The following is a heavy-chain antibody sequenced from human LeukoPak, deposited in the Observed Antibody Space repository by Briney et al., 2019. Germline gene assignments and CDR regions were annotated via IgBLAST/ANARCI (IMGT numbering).Heavy chain of an antibody. CDR2: INHSGNT. J-gene: IGHJ4*02. D-gene: IGHD6-13*01. Sequence: SETLSLTCVVYGGSFSGYYWSWIRQPPEKGLEWIGEINHSGNTNYNPSLKSRVTISVDTSKNQFSLKLNSVTAADTAVYYCARVLGYSSSPRSDYWGQGTLVTVSS. V-gene: IGHV4-34*01. CDR1: GGSFSGYY. CDR3: ARVLGYSSSPRSDY.